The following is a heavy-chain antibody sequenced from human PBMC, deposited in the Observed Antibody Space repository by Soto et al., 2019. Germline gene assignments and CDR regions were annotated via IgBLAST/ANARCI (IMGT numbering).Heavy chain of an antibody. J-gene: IGHJ6*02. CDR3: AKDRAVAGTGYGMDV. D-gene: IGHD6-19*01. Sequence: PGGSLRLSCAASGFTFDDYAMHWVRQAPGKGLEWVSLISWDGGSTYYADSVKGRFTISRDNSKNSLYLQMNSLRAEDTALYYCAKDRAVAGTGYGMDVWGQGTTVTVSS. CDR2: ISWDGGST. CDR1: GFTFDDYA. V-gene: IGHV3-43D*04.